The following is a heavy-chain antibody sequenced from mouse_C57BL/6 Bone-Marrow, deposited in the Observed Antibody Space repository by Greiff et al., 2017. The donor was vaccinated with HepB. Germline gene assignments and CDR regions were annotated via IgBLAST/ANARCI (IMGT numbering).Heavy chain of an antibody. J-gene: IGHJ2*01. CDR2: IDPSDSYT. V-gene: IGHV1-69*01. Sequence: QVQLKQPGAELVMPGASVKLSCKASGYTFTSYWMHWVKQRPGQGLEWIGEIDPSDSYTNYNQKFKGKSTLTVDKSSSTAYMQLSSLTSEDSAVYYCARYGNYPYYFDYWGQGTTLTVSS. CDR3: ARYGNYPYYFDY. D-gene: IGHD2-1*01. CDR1: GYTFTSYW.